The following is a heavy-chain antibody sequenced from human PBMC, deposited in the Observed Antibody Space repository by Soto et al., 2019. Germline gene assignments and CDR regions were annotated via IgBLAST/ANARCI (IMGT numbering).Heavy chain of an antibody. CDR1: GFTFSSYG. J-gene: IGHJ4*02. D-gene: IGHD3-16*01. CDR2: ISYDGSNK. V-gene: IGHV3-30*18. CDR3: AKDIFREGGGY. Sequence: QVQLVESGGGVVQPGRSLRLSCAASGFTFSSYGMHWVRQAPGKGLEWVAVISYDGSNKYYADSVKGRFTISRDNSKNTLYLQMNSLRAEDTAVYYWAKDIFREGGGYWGQGTLVTVSS.